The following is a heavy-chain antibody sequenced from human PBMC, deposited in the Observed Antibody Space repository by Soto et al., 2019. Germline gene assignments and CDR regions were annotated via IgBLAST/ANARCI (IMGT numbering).Heavy chain of an antibody. Sequence: QVQLQESGPGLVKPSETLSLPCTVPGASISSTYWNWFRQPPGKGLEWIGYTYYSGSTDYNPSLKSRVTISVDTSKNQFSLKLTSVTAADTAVYYCARGRGYSGYDLGYWGQGTLVTVSS. CDR2: TYYSGST. D-gene: IGHD5-12*01. CDR1: GASISSTY. J-gene: IGHJ4*02. CDR3: ARGRGYSGYDLGY. V-gene: IGHV4-59*13.